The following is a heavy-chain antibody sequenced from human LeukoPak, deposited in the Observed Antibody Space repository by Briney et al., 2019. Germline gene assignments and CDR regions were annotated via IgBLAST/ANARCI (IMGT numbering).Heavy chain of an antibody. CDR1: GFTFGSYM. V-gene: IGHV3-23*01. J-gene: IGHJ4*02. D-gene: IGHD2-15*01. Sequence: GGSLRLSCAASGFTFGSYMMTWVRQAPGRGLEWVSTISSNGGSTYYADSVKGRFTISRDNSKNTLYLQMSSLRAEDTAVYYCARYCSGASCYSGVDYWGQGTLVPVS. CDR3: ARYCSGASCYSGVDY. CDR2: ISSNGGST.